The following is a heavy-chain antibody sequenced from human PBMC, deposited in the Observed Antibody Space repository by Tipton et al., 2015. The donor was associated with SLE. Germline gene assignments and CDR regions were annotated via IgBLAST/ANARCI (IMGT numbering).Heavy chain of an antibody. Sequence: LRLSCTISGGSISSYYWSWIRQPPGKGLEWIGYIYYSGSTNYNPSLKSRVTISVDTSKNQFSLKLSSVTAADTAVYYCASGGGFYFDYWGQGTLVTVSS. CDR2: IYYSGST. CDR1: GGSISSYY. CDR3: ASGGGFYFDY. V-gene: IGHV4-59*01. D-gene: IGHD4-23*01. J-gene: IGHJ4*02.